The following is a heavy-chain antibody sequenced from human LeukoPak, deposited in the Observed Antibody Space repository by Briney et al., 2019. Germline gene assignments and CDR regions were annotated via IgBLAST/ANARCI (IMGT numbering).Heavy chain of an antibody. D-gene: IGHD5-12*01. V-gene: IGHV1-24*01. CDR1: GYTLTELS. J-gene: IGHJ5*02. Sequence: ASVKVSCKVSGYTLTELSMHWVRQAPGKGLEWMGGFDPEDGETIYAQKFQGRVTMTRDTSTSTVYMELSSLRSEDTAVYYCARDGQLARNWFDPWGQGTLVTVSS. CDR2: FDPEDGET. CDR3: ARDGQLARNWFDP.